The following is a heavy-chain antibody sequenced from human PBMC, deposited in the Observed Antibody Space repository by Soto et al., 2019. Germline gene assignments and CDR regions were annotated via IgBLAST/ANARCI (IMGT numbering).Heavy chain of an antibody. V-gene: IGHV3-66*01. J-gene: IGHJ4*02. Sequence: EVQLVESGGGLVQPGGSLRLSCAAFGFTVSGSYMTWVRQATGKGLELVSVMYSGGSTYYADSVKGRFTVSRDTSKNTRYLQMTILRAGDTAVYYCTRDSSPTVTADSWGQGTLVTVSS. D-gene: IGHD4-17*01. CDR2: MYSGGST. CDR3: TRDSSPTVTADS. CDR1: GFTVSGSY.